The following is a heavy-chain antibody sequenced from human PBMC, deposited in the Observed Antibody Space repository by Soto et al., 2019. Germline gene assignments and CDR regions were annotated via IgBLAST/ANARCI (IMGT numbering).Heavy chain of an antibody. J-gene: IGHJ6*02. CDR2: ISDSDGTT. CDR1: GFTFSSYA. V-gene: IGHV3-23*01. CDR3: AKWGNDWGYYYYGMHV. Sequence: EMQLLESGGGLVQPGGSLRLSCAASGFTFSSYAMSWVRQAPGKGLEWGSGISDSDGTTYYADSVTGRFTISRDNSKNTLYLQMNSLRAEDTAVYYCAKWGNDWGYYYYGMHVWGQGTTVNVSS. D-gene: IGHD1-1*01.